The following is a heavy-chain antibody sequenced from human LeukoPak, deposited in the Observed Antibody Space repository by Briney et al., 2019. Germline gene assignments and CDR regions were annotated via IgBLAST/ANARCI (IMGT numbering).Heavy chain of an antibody. CDR2: INHSGST. D-gene: IGHD3-10*01. CDR1: GGSISSSSYY. V-gene: IGHV4-39*07. J-gene: IGHJ4*02. CDR3: ARSQYTMVRGVIAYYFDY. Sequence: PSETLSLTCTVSGGSISSSSYYWGWIRQPPGKGLEWIGEINHSGSTNYNPSLKSRVTISVDTSKNQFSLKLSSVTAADTAVYYCARSQYTMVRGVIAYYFDYWGQGTLVTVSS.